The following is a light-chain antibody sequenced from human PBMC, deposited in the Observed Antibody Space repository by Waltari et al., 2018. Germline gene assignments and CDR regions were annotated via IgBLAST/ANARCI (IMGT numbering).Light chain of an antibody. CDR3: QHYDRYSPWT. V-gene: IGKV1-5*03. J-gene: IGKJ1*01. CDR2: QVS. CDR1: QSISSTW. Sequence: DMQLTQSPSTLSASVGDRVTITCRASQSISSTWLAWYQQKPGKAPKLLIYQVSNLESGVPSRFSGSGSGTEFTLTVSSLQPDDFATYYCQHYDRYSPWTFGQGTKVEIK.